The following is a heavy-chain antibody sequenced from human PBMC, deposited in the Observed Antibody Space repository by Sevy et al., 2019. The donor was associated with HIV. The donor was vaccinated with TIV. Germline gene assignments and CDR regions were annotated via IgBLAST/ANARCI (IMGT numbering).Heavy chain of an antibody. CDR3: AKDTASYYDTSGDCGSSFDS. D-gene: IGHD3-22*01. V-gene: IGHV3-9*01. Sequence: GGSLRLSCAASGFIFDDYGMHWVRQAPGKGLEWVSGISWNSGSIGYADSVKGRFTISRDNAKNSLYLQMSSLRVEDTAFYYCAKDTASYYDTSGDCGSSFDSWGQGILVTVSS. J-gene: IGHJ4*02. CDR1: GFIFDDYG. CDR2: ISWNSGSI.